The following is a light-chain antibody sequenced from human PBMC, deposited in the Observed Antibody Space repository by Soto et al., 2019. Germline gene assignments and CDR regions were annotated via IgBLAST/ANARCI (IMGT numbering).Light chain of an antibody. CDR2: DAS. CDR3: QQYNKWPPFMYT. Sequence: EIVMTQSPATLSVSPGDRGTLSCRASQSVSSHLAWYQQKPGQAPRLLIYDASTRATGIPARFSGSGSGTEFTLTISSLQSEDVAVCSCQQYNKWPPFMYTFGQGTKLEIK. J-gene: IGKJ2*01. V-gene: IGKV3-15*01. CDR1: QSVSSH.